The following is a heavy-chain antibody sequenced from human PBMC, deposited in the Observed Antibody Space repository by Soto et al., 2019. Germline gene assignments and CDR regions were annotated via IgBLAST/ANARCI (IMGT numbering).Heavy chain of an antibody. CDR1: GFPFDSYS. CDR2: LSSGSFYI. D-gene: IGHD3-3*01. CDR3: AREANTIYAPHGLDV. V-gene: IGHV3-21*01. J-gene: IGHJ6*02. Sequence: RLSCAVSGFPFDSYSMSWVRQAPGQGLEWLASLSSGSFYIFHADSIRGRFTISRDDAKNLLFLQMNSLTIEDTATYYCAREANTIYAPHGLDVWGQGTPVPVYS.